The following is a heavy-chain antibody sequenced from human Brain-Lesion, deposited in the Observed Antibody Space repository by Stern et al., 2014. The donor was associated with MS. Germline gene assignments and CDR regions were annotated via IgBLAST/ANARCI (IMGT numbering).Heavy chain of an antibody. CDR3: ATLPPGAGGNDYRHFDY. Sequence: VQLVESGAEVKKPGASVKVSCKVSGYTLTEFSMHWVRQAPRQGLEWMGGFDPEDGETIYAQKFQGIVTMTEDTSTDTSYMEMSSLRSEDTAVYDCATLPPGAGGNDYRHFDYWGQGTLVTVSS. CDR2: FDPEDGET. CDR1: GYTLTEFS. J-gene: IGHJ4*02. V-gene: IGHV1-24*01. D-gene: IGHD1-26*01.